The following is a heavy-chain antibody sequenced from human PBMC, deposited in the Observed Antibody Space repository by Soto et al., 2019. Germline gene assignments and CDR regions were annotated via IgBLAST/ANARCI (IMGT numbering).Heavy chain of an antibody. Sequence: QVQLVESGGGVVQPGRSLRLSCAASGFTFSSYGMHWVRQAPGKGLEWVAVISYDGSNKYYADSVKGRFTISRDNSKNTLYLPVNSLRAEDTAVYYCAKWGHGYSSGWGYWGQGTLVTVSS. CDR3: AKWGHGYSSGWGY. CDR1: GFTFSSYG. V-gene: IGHV3-30*18. CDR2: ISYDGSNK. J-gene: IGHJ4*02. D-gene: IGHD6-19*01.